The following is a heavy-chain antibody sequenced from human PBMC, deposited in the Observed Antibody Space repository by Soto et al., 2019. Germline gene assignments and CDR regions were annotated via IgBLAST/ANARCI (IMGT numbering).Heavy chain of an antibody. CDR3: ARQKEALRNYYFDY. D-gene: IGHD1-7*01. CDR1: GGSISSYY. J-gene: IGHJ4*02. Sequence: PSETLSLTCTVSGGSISSYYWSWIRQPPGKGLEWIGYIYYSGSTNYNPSLKSRVTISVDTSKNQFSLKLSSVTAADTAVYYCARQKEALRNYYFDYWGQGTLVTVSS. V-gene: IGHV4-59*01. CDR2: IYYSGST.